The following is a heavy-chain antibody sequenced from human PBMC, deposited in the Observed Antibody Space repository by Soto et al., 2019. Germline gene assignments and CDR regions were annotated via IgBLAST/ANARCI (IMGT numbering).Heavy chain of an antibody. CDR3: ARLTGTLENWFGP. J-gene: IGHJ5*02. CDR2: IYYSGST. CDR1: GGSISSYY. V-gene: IGHV4-59*08. Sequence: QVQLQESGPGLVKPSETLSLTCTVSGGSISSYYWSWIRQPPGKGLEWIGYIYYSGSTNYNPSLKSRVTISVDTSKNQFSLKLSSVTAADTAVYYCARLTGTLENWFGPWGQGTLVTVSS. D-gene: IGHD1-1*01.